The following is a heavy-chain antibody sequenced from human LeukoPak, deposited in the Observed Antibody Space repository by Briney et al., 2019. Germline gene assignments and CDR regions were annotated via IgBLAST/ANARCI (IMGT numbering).Heavy chain of an antibody. CDR1: GGTFSSYA. Sequence: SVKVSCKASGGTFSSYAISWVRQAPGQGPEWMGGIIPIFGTANYAQKFQGRVTITADESTSTAYMELSSLRSEDTAVYYCARGDVVVPAAMDYWGQGTLVTVSS. V-gene: IGHV1-69*13. J-gene: IGHJ4*02. CDR3: ARGDVVVPAAMDY. D-gene: IGHD2-2*01. CDR2: IIPIFGTA.